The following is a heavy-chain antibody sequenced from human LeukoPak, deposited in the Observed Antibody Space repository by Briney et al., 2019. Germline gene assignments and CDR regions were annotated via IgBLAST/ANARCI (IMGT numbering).Heavy chain of an antibody. Sequence: GGSLRLSCAASGFTFSSYSMNWVRQAPGKGLEWVSSISSSSSYIYYADSVKGRFTISRDNAKNSLYLQMNSLRAKDTAVYYCAREHSSGYGYWGQGTLVTVSS. CDR2: ISSSSSYI. D-gene: IGHD6-19*01. V-gene: IGHV3-21*01. J-gene: IGHJ4*02. CDR1: GFTFSSYS. CDR3: AREHSSGYGY.